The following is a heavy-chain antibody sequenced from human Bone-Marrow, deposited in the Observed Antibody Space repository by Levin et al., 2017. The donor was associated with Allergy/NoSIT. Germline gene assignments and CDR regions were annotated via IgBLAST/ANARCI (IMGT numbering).Heavy chain of an antibody. Sequence: SCAASGFTFSSCAMSWVRQAPGKGLEWVAGISGGGTNTYYADSVKGRSTLSRDNSKNTLFLQINSLRAEDTAIYYCAKDWSSGWYRWDGIDYWGQGTLVTVSS. D-gene: IGHD6-19*01. CDR1: GFTFSSCA. CDR2: ISGGGTNT. CDR3: AKDWSSGWYRWDGIDY. V-gene: IGHV3-23*01. J-gene: IGHJ4*02.